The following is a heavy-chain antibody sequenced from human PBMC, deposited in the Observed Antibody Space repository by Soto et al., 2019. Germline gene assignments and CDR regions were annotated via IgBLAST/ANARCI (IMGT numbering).Heavy chain of an antibody. CDR3: ARGWYSFVF. Sequence: ETLSLTCDVPVEPLTRGSYWGWIRQSPGKGLEWIGSIYYGGTTYYNPSLRSRLAISIDTSKNQFSLRLSSVTAADTALYFCARGWYSFVFWGQGT. D-gene: IGHD2-15*01. CDR2: IYYGGTT. CDR1: VEPLTRGSY. V-gene: IGHV4-38-2*01. J-gene: IGHJ3*01.